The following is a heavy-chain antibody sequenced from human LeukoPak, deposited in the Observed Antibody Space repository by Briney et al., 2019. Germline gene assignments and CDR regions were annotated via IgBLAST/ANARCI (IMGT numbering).Heavy chain of an antibody. Sequence: SETLSLTCAVYGGSVSGYYWIWIRQPPGKGLEWIGEINHSGSTNYNPSLKSRVTISVGTSKNQFSLKLSSVTAADTAVYYCAAIVVVPAAVHDAFDIWGQGTMVTVSS. CDR3: AAIVVVPAAVHDAFDI. CDR1: GGSVSGYY. D-gene: IGHD2-2*01. V-gene: IGHV4-34*01. J-gene: IGHJ3*02. CDR2: INHSGST.